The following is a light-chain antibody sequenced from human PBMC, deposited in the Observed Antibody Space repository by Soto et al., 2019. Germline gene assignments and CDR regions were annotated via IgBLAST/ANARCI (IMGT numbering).Light chain of an antibody. CDR2: EVN. V-gene: IGLV2-14*01. J-gene: IGLJ3*02. Sequence: HSALTQPASVSGSPGQTITISCTGGSSDVGGYDYVSWYQQHPGKAPKLMIYEVNNRPSGVSSRFSGSKSGNTASLTISGLQAEDEADYYCSSFTSSSTQVLGGGTKLTVL. CDR3: SSFTSSSTQV. CDR1: SSDVGGYDY.